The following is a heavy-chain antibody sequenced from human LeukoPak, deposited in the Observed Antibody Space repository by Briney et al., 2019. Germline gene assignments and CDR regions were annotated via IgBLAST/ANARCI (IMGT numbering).Heavy chain of an antibody. D-gene: IGHD5-18*01. V-gene: IGHV1-2*02. J-gene: IGHJ4*02. CDR3: ASQDTAMEYYFDY. CDR1: GYTFAAYY. CDR2: IRPNSGGT. Sequence: ASVKVSCKASGYTFAAYYMYWVRQAPGQGLEWMGWIRPNSGGTNYTQKFQGRVTITADKSTSTAYMELSSLRSEDTAVYYCASQDTAMEYYFDYWGQGTLVTVSS.